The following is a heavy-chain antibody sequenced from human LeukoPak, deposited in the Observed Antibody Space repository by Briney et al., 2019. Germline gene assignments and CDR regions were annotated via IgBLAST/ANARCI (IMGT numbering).Heavy chain of an antibody. J-gene: IGHJ3*02. CDR2: IYYSGST. CDR3: ARDGFIADDAFDI. V-gene: IGHV4-39*07. CDR1: GGSISSSSSY. Sequence: SETLSLTCTVSGGSISSSSSYWGWIRQPPGKGLEWIGSIYYSGSTYYNPSLKSRVTISVATSKNQFSLKLSSVTAADTAVYYCARDGFIADDAFDIWGQGTMVTVSS. D-gene: IGHD3-16*02.